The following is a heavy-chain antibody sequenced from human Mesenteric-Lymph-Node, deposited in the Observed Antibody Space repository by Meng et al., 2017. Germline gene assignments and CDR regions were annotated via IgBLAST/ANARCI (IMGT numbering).Heavy chain of an antibody. V-gene: IGHV3-11*01. D-gene: IGHD1-1*01. CDR3: AKWRTTAQSEFEY. Sequence: GGSLRLSCAASGFSFSEAHMNWIRQAPGKGLEWVASIVGTGTTTYYAASVEGRFTISRDNAKNSLYLQVNSLTVEDTAVYYCAKWRTTAQSEFEYWGQGTTVTVSS. J-gene: IGHJ4*02. CDR2: IVGTGTTT. CDR1: GFSFSEAH.